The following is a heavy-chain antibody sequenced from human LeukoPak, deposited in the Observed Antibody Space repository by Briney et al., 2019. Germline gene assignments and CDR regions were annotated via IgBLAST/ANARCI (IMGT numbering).Heavy chain of an antibody. CDR3: ARGYYDILTGYYPFDY. J-gene: IGHJ4*02. Sequence: SETLSLTCAVSGGSISSNNWWNWVRQPPGKGLEWIGEIYHSGSTNYNPSLKSRVSISVDKSKNQFSLNLTSVTAADTAVYYCARGYYDILTGYYPFDYWGQGTLLTVSS. D-gene: IGHD3-9*01. CDR1: GGSISSNNW. V-gene: IGHV4-4*02. CDR2: IYHSGST.